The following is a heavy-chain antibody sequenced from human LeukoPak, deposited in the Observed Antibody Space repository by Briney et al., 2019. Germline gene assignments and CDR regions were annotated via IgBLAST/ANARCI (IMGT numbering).Heavy chain of an antibody. CDR3: ARADPLILRGLRTCFDY. J-gene: IGHJ4*02. CDR2: IYYSGST. Sequence: SETLSLTCTVSGGSISSYYWSWIRQPPGKGLEWIGYIYYSGSTNYNPSLKSRVTISVDTSKNQFSLKLSSVTAADTAVYYCARADPLILRGLRTCFDYWGQGTLVTVSS. CDR1: GGSISSYY. D-gene: IGHD4-17*01. V-gene: IGHV4-59*01.